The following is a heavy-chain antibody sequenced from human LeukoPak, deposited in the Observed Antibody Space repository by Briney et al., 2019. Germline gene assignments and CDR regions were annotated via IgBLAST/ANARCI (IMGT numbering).Heavy chain of an antibody. D-gene: IGHD2-2*01. CDR3: ARGLGYCSSTSCSYQLDY. CDR1: GFTFSSYR. V-gene: IGHV3-48*04. CDR2: ISSSGSTI. Sequence: GGSLRLSCAASGFTFSSYRMNWVRQAPGKGLEWVSYISSSGSTIYYADSVKGRFTISRDNAKNSLYLQMNSLRAEDTAVYYCARGLGYCSSTSCSYQLDYWGQGTLVTVSS. J-gene: IGHJ4*02.